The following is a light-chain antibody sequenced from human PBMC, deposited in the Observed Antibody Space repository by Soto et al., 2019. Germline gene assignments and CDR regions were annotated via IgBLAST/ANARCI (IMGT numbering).Light chain of an antibody. CDR1: TGDIGTYNY. CDR2: EVS. J-gene: IGLJ3*02. V-gene: IGLV2-14*01. CDR3: TSFTNSRTVV. Sequence: QSALTQPASVSGSPGQSITISCTGTTGDIGTYNYVSWYQHHPDKAPRLMIYEVSNRPSGVSNRFSGSKSGNTASLTISGPQAEDEADYYCTSFTNSRTVVFGGGTKLTVL.